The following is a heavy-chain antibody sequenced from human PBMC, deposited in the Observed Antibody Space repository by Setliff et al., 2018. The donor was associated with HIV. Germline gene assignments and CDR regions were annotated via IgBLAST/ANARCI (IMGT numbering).Heavy chain of an antibody. D-gene: IGHD6-19*01. CDR3: ARAVSEWRQWLVLEWFDP. Sequence: ASVKVSCKSSGDTFISYDINWVRQATGQGLEWMGWMNPNSGNTGYAQKFQGRVTMTRNTSISTAYMELSSLRSEDTAVYYCARAVSEWRQWLVLEWFDPWGQGTLVTVSS. CDR1: GDTFISYD. V-gene: IGHV1-8*02. J-gene: IGHJ5*02. CDR2: MNPNSGNT.